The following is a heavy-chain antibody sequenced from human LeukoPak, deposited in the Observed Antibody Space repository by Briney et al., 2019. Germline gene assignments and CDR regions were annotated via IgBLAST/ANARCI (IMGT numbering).Heavy chain of an antibody. CDR2: IRYDGSNK. CDR1: GFTFSRYG. D-gene: IGHD3-10*01. CDR3: TKEGLPSGTSWSAWFDP. J-gene: IGHJ5*02. Sequence: GGSLRLSCAASGFTFSRYGMHWVRQAPGKGLEWVAFIRYDGSNKYYADSLRGRFTISRDNSKNTFYLQMNSLRPEDTAVYYCTKEGLPSGTSWSAWFDPWGQGTLVTVSS. V-gene: IGHV3-30*02.